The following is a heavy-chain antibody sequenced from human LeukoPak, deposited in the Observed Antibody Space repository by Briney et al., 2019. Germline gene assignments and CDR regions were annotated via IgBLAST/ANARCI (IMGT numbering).Heavy chain of an antibody. CDR3: ARGLTMIVVVMGY. D-gene: IGHD3-22*01. CDR1: GGTFSSYA. V-gene: IGHV1-69*05. CDR2: IIPIFGTA. J-gene: IGHJ4*02. Sequence: ASVKVSCKASGGTFSSYAISWVRQAPGQGLEWMGGIIPIFGTANYAQKFQGRVTITTDESTSTAYMELSSLRSDDTAVYYCARGLTMIVVVMGYWGQGTLVTVSS.